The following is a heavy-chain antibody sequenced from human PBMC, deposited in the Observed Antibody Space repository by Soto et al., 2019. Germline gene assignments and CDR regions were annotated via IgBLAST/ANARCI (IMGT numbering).Heavy chain of an antibody. D-gene: IGHD6-19*01. Sequence: GGSLRLSCADSGFTFSNAWMRWVRDAPGKGLEWVGRIKSKTDGGTTDYAAPVKGRFTISRDDSKNTLYLQMNSLKTEDTAVYYCTTGSSGWYGDYYYYGMDVWGQGTTVTVSS. J-gene: IGHJ6*02. V-gene: IGHV3-15*01. CDR2: IKSKTDGGTT. CDR3: TTGSSGWYGDYYYYGMDV. CDR1: GFTFSNAW.